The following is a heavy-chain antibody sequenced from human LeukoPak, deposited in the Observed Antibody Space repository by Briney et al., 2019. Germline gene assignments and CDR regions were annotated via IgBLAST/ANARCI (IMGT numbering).Heavy chain of an antibody. CDR2: INPNSGGT. CDR1: GYTFSDYY. CDR3: AREVTSGAFDI. D-gene: IGHD1-26*01. V-gene: IGHV1-2*02. Sequence: ASVKVSCKASGYTFSDYYLHWVRLAPGHGLEWMGWINPNSGGTNYAQKFQGRVTMTRDTSISTAYMELSRLRSDDTAVYYCAREVTSGAFDIWGQGTMVTVSS. J-gene: IGHJ3*02.